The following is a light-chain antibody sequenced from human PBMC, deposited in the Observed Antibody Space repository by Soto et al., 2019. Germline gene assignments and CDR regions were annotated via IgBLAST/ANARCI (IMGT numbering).Light chain of an antibody. CDR3: QSSDSSNYWV. CDR2: DDY. Sequence: NFMLTQPHSVSESPGKTVTISCTRSSGDIASNFVQWYQQRPGKAPTSIIYDDYKRPSGVPDRFSGSIDSSSNSAYLSISGLHSADEADYYCQSSDSSNYWVFGGGTKLTVL. V-gene: IGLV6-57*04. J-gene: IGLJ3*02. CDR1: SGDIASNF.